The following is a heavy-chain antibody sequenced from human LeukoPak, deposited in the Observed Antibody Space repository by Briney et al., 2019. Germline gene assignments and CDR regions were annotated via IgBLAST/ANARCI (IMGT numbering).Heavy chain of an antibody. J-gene: IGHJ5*02. D-gene: IGHD6-19*01. CDR3: ARHEEQWLTGWFDP. Sequence: PSETLSLTCTVSGGSINNYYWSWIRQPPGKGLEWIGYICYSGSTNYNPSLKSRVTISVDTSKNQFSLKLSSVTAADTAVYYCARHEEQWLTGWFDPWGQGTLVTVSS. V-gene: IGHV4-59*08. CDR1: GGSINNYY. CDR2: ICYSGST.